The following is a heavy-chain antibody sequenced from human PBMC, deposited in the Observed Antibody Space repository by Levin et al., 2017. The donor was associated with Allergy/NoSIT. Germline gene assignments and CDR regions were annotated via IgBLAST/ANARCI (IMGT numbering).Heavy chain of an antibody. J-gene: IGHJ4*02. CDR3: SRGGYLDD. CDR2: INTHTGNP. Sequence: AASVKVSCKASGYTFTNYGMNWVRQAPGQGLQWMGWINTHTGNPTYTQDFTGRFVFSLDTSVTTAYLQISSLKAEDTAVYYCSRGGYLDDWGQGTLVTVSS. CDR1: GYTFTNYG. V-gene: IGHV7-4-1*02.